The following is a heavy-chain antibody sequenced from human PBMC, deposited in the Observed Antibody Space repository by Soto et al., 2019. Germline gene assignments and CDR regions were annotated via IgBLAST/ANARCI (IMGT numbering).Heavy chain of an antibody. V-gene: IGHV3-23*01. D-gene: IGHD2-8*01. CDR1: GFTFNTYA. J-gene: IGHJ6*02. CDR2: ISGSGVNT. CDR3: ARLNGADPHYYYGFDV. Sequence: GGSLRLSCTASGFTFNTYAMSWVRQAPGKGPEWVSAISGSGVNTYYVDSVKGRFTISRDNSKNTLYLQMNGLGADDTAIYYCARLNGADPHYYYGFDVWGQGTTVTVSS.